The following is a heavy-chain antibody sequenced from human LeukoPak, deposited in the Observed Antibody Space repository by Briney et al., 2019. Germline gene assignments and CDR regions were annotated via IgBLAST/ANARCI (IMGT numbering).Heavy chain of an antibody. CDR1: GFTFSSYA. V-gene: IGHV3-23*01. J-gene: IGHJ4*02. CDR2: ISGSGGST. CDR3: AKDDVVPAAFSSGYY. D-gene: IGHD2-2*01. Sequence: QAGGSLRLSCAASGFTFSSYAMSWVRQAPGEGLEWVSAISGSGGSTYYADSVKGRFTISRDNSKNTLYLQMNSLRAEDTAVYYCAKDDVVPAAFSSGYYWGQGTLVTVSS.